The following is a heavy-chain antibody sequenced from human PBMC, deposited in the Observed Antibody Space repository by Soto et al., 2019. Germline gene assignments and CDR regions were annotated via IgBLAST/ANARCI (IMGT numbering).Heavy chain of an antibody. V-gene: IGHV3-74*01. Sequence: VQLVESGGDLVQPGGSLRLSCAASGFTFSSHWMHWVRQVPGKGLVWVSRIDSDGDYTDCADSVKGRFTISRDNAKNTLYLQMNSLTADDTAVYYCARGTVAASGIDYWGQGTLVTVS. CDR3: ARGTVAASGIDY. CDR2: IDSDGDYT. CDR1: GFTFSSHW. D-gene: IGHD6-13*01. J-gene: IGHJ4*02.